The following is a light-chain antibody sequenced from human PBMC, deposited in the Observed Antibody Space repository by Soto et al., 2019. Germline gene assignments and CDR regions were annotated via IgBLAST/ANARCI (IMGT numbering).Light chain of an antibody. CDR2: ATS. Sequence: DIQMTQSPSSLSASVGDRVTITCRASHSISSYLNWYQQKPGKAPTLLIYATSSLQSGVPSRFSGSGSGTEFTLTISSLQREDFAIYYCQQSYSSTWTFGQGTKVDI. CDR1: HSISSY. V-gene: IGKV1-39*01. J-gene: IGKJ1*01. CDR3: QQSYSSTWT.